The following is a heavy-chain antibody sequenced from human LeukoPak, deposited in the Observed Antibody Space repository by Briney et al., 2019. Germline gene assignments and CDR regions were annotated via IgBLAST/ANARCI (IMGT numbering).Heavy chain of an antibody. Sequence: SETLSLTCTVSDGSISSSNYYWGWIRQPPGKGLEWIGSIYYSGSTYYNPSLKGRVTISVDTSKNQFSLKLSSVTAADTAVYYCARDRGTMMFDYWGQGTLVTVSS. CDR1: DGSISSSNYY. D-gene: IGHD3-22*01. V-gene: IGHV4-39*07. J-gene: IGHJ4*02. CDR2: IYYSGST. CDR3: ARDRGTMMFDY.